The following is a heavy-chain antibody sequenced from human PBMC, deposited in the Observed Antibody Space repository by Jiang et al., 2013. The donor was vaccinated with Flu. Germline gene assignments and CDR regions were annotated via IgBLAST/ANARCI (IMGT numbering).Heavy chain of an antibody. CDR1: GGSFSGYY. CDR3: ARVSRGWYDYYYYGMDV. D-gene: IGHD6-19*01. J-gene: IGHJ6*04. CDR2: INHSGST. V-gene: IGHV4-34*01. Sequence: LLKPSETLSLTCAVYGGSFSGYYWSWIRQPPGKGLEWIGEINHSGSTNYNPSLKSRVTISVDTSKNQFSLKLSSVTAADTAVYYCARVSRGWYDYYYYGMDVWGKGTTVTVSS.